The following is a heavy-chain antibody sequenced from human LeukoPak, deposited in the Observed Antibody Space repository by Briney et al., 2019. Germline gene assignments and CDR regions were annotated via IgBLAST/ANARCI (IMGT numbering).Heavy chain of an antibody. D-gene: IGHD4-17*01. J-gene: IGHJ6*03. V-gene: IGHV1-69*05. CDR1: GGTFSSYA. CDR3: ARGLSPYGDYRYYNYYMDV. CDR2: IIPIFGTA. Sequence: SVKVSCKASGGTFSSYAISWVRQAPRQGLEWMGGIIPIFGTANYAQKFQGRVTITTDESTSTAYMELSSLRSEDTAVYYCARGLSPYGDYRYYNYYMDVWGKGTTVTVSS.